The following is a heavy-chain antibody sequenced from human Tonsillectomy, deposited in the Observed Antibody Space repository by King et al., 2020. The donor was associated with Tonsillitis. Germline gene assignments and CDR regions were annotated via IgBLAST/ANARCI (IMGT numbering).Heavy chain of an antibody. Sequence: VQLVESGAEVKKPGASVKVSCKASGYTFTSYYMHWVRQAPGQGLEWMGMINPSGGTTSYAQKFQGRVTMTRDTSTNTVYMELSSLISEDTAVYYCARDRPCSIARFYGGSWFDPWGQGTLVTVCS. CDR3: ARDRPCSIARFYGGSWFDP. V-gene: IGHV1-46*01. CDR2: INPSGGTT. J-gene: IGHJ5*02. CDR1: GYTFTSYY. D-gene: IGHD2-2*01.